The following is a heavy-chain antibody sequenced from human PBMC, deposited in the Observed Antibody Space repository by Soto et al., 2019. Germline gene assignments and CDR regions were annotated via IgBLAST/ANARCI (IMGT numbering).Heavy chain of an antibody. CDR2: INPSGGST. CDR3: AREGGIVDTIEIGSYYGMDV. V-gene: IGHV1-46*01. J-gene: IGHJ6*02. Sequence: QVQLVQSGAEVKKPGASVKVSCKASGYTFTSYYMHWVRQAPGQGLEWMGIINPSGGSTSYAQKFQGRVTMTRDTSTSTVYMELSSLRSEDTAVYYCAREGGIVDTIEIGSYYGMDVWGQGTTVTVSS. D-gene: IGHD5-12*01. CDR1: GYTFTSYY.